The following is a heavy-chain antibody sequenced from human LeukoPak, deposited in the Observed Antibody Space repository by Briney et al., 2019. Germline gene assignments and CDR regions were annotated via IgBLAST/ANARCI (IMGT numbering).Heavy chain of an antibody. CDR3: ARYCSGGSCYSVAFDP. CDR2: MNPNSGNT. J-gene: IGHJ5*02. Sequence: GASVKVSCKASGYTFTSYDINWVRQATGQGLEWMGWMNPNSGNTGYAQKFQGRVTMTRNTSISTAYMELSSLRSEDTAVYYCARYCSGGSCYSVAFDPWGQGTLVTVPS. CDR1: GYTFTSYD. D-gene: IGHD2-15*01. V-gene: IGHV1-8*01.